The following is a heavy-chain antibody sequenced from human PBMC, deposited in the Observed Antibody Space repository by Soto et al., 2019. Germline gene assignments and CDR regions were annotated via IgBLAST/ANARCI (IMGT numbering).Heavy chain of an antibody. D-gene: IGHD3-3*01. CDR1: GFTFSSYG. J-gene: IGHJ6*03. V-gene: IGHV3-33*01. CDR3: ARPPTTYYDFWSGYPDYYYYYYMDV. CDR2: IWYDGSNK. Sequence: GGSLRLSCAASGFTFSSYGMHWVRQAPGKGLEWVAVIWYDGSNKYYADSVKGRFTISRDNSKNTLYLQMNSLRAEDTAVYYCARPPTTYYDFWSGYPDYYYYYYMDVWGKGTTVTVSS.